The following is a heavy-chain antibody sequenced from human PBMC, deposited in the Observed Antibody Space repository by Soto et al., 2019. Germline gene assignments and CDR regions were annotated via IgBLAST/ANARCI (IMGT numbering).Heavy chain of an antibody. D-gene: IGHD5-18*01. CDR1: GGSISSYY. Sequence: SETLSLTCTVSGGSISSYYWSWIRQPPGKGLEWIGYIYYSGSTNYNPSLKSRVTISVDTSKNQFSLKLSSVTAADTAVYYCARMRRGYSYGRREDDFDIRGQGTMLTVS. CDR2: IYYSGST. J-gene: IGHJ3*02. V-gene: IGHV4-59*01. CDR3: ARMRRGYSYGRREDDFDI.